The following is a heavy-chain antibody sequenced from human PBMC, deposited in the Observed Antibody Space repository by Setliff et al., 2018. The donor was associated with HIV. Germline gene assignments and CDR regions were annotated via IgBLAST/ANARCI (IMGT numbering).Heavy chain of an antibody. J-gene: IGHJ4*02. V-gene: IGHV1-2*06. CDR3: AIIAVAGTKPFDS. D-gene: IGHD6-19*01. Sequence: RASVKVSCKASGYTFTGYYMHWVRQAPGQGLEWMGRINPNSGGTNYAQKFQGRVTMTRDTSISTAYMELSRLRSDDTAVYYCAIIAVAGTKPFDSWGQGTLVTVSS. CDR1: GYTFTGYY. CDR2: INPNSGGT.